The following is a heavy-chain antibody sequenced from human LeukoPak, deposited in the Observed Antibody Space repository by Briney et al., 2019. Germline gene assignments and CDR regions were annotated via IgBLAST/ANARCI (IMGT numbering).Heavy chain of an antibody. Sequence: GGSLRLSCAASGFTFSSYAMSWVRQAPGKGLEWVSGISGSGGTTYYADSVKGRFTITRDNSKNTLYLQMNSLRAEDTAVYYCAKEGYNRRQIDYWGQGTLVTVSS. CDR1: GFTFSSYA. D-gene: IGHD1-14*01. CDR3: AKEGYNRRQIDY. J-gene: IGHJ4*02. CDR2: ISGSGGTT. V-gene: IGHV3-23*01.